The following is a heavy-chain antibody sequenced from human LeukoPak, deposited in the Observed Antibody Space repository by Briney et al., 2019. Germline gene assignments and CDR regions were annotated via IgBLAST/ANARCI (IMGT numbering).Heavy chain of an antibody. V-gene: IGHV4-4*02. Sequence: PSGTLSLTCAVSGGSISSSNWWSWVRQPPGKGLEWIGEIYHSGNTYYNPSLKSRVTISVDTSKNQFSLKLSSVTAADTAVYYCARDSPEVVGYWGQGTLVTVSS. CDR2: IYHSGNT. D-gene: IGHD2-15*01. CDR3: ARDSPEVVGY. J-gene: IGHJ4*02. CDR1: GGSISSSNW.